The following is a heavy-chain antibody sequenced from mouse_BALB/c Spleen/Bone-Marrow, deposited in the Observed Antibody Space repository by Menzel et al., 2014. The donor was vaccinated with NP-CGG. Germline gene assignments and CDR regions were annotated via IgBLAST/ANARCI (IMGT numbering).Heavy chain of an antibody. J-gene: IGHJ4*01. CDR3: ARVLRLRDAMDY. CDR1: GFSLTIYG. Sequence: VQLVESGPGLVAPSQSLSITCTVSGFSLTIYGVHWVRQPPGKGLEWLGVIWAGGITNYNSALMSRLNISKDNSKNRVFLNVNSLQTDDTAMYYCARVLRLRDAMDYWGQGTSVTVSS. V-gene: IGHV2-9*02. CDR2: IWAGGIT. D-gene: IGHD1-2*01.